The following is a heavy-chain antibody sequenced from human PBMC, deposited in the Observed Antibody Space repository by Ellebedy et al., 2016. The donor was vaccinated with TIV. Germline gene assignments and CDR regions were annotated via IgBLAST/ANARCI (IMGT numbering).Heavy chain of an antibody. V-gene: IGHV4-59*08. Sequence: MPSETLSLTCTVSGGSIRSYYWSWIRQPPGKGLEWIGHIYNSGSTNYNPSLKSRVTISLDTSKNQFSLKLSSVTAADTAVYYCARLVARNYFDNWGQGTLVTVSS. CDR1: GGSIRSYY. CDR3: ARLVARNYFDN. J-gene: IGHJ4*02. D-gene: IGHD2-15*01. CDR2: IYNSGST.